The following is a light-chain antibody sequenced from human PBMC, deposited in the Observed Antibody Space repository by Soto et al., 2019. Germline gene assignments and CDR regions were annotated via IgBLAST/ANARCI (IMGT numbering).Light chain of an antibody. J-gene: IGLJ1*01. V-gene: IGLV1-44*01. CDR3: AGWDDSLNDYV. Sequence: QSVLTQPPSASGTLGQRVTISCSGSSSNIGRNSVNWYQQLPGTAPKLLIYSSDQRPSGVPDRLSGSKSGTSASLAISGLQSEDEADYYCAGWDDSLNDYVFGTGTKLTVL. CDR1: SSNIGRNS. CDR2: SSD.